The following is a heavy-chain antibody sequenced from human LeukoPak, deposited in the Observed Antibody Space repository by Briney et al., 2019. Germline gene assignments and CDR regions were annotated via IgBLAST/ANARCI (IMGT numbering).Heavy chain of an antibody. CDR1: GASISSSIYY. Sequence: SETLSLTCTVSGASISSSIYYWCWIRQPPGKGLEWIGSIYYSGSAYYNPSLKSRVTISVDTSKNQFSLKMSSVTAADTAVYYCARQERYCSNGVCLKHFDYWGQGTLVTVSS. J-gene: IGHJ4*02. CDR3: ARQERYCSNGVCLKHFDY. V-gene: IGHV4-39*01. CDR2: IYYSGSA. D-gene: IGHD2-8*01.